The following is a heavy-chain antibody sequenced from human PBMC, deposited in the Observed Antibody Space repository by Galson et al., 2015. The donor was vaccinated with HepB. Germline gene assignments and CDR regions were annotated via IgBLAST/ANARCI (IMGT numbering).Heavy chain of an antibody. Sequence: SVKVSCKASGYTFAYGMTWVRQAPGQGLECMGWISGYTGYTKYAEKFQGRVTMTTDTSINTPYMELRSLTSDDTAVYYCARGRTTVWSFDFWGQGTLVTVSS. D-gene: IGHD2-2*01. V-gene: IGHV1-18*01. CDR1: GYTFAYG. CDR3: ARGRTTVWSFDF. CDR2: ISGYTGYT. J-gene: IGHJ4*02.